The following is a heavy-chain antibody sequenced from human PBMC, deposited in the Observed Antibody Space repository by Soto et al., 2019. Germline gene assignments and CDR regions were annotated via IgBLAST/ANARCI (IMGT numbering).Heavy chain of an antibody. Sequence: VGSLRLSCVASGLTVSHNYMAWVRQAPEMGLEWISILYTEGTTYYADSVKGRFTISRDSSKNTLFLQMDSLRAEDTAVYYCVRPRPSGENYGMDVWGQGTTVTVSS. CDR1: GLTVSHNY. V-gene: IGHV3-53*01. CDR2: LYTEGTT. CDR3: VRPRPSGENYGMDV. J-gene: IGHJ6*02. D-gene: IGHD3-16*01.